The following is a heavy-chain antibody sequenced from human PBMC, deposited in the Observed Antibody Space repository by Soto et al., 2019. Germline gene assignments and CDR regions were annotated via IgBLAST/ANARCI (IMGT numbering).Heavy chain of an antibody. CDR3: ANLYGDYGGY. CDR2: ISYDGSNK. V-gene: IGHV3-30*18. Sequence: QVQLVESGGGVVQPGRSLRLSCAASGFTFSSYGMHWVRQAPGKGLEWVAVISYDGSNKYYADSVKGRFTISRDNSKNTLYLQMNSLRAEDTAVYYCANLYGDYGGYWGQGTLVTVSS. CDR1: GFTFSSYG. J-gene: IGHJ4*02. D-gene: IGHD4-17*01.